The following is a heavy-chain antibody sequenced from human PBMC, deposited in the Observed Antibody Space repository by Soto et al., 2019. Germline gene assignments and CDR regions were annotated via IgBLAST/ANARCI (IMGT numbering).Heavy chain of an antibody. CDR2: IYHSGST. CDR1: GASVTSDDYY. CDR3: ARDPIFYYASSGYGGSYFDY. V-gene: IGHV4-30-4*01. Sequence: KPSETLSLTCAVSGASVTSDDYYWSWIRQPPGKGLEWIGYIYHSGSTYYNPSLKSRVSISIDTSQNQFSLKLTSLTAADTAVYYCARDPIFYYASSGYGGSYFDYWGQGSRVTVS. D-gene: IGHD3-22*01. J-gene: IGHJ4*02.